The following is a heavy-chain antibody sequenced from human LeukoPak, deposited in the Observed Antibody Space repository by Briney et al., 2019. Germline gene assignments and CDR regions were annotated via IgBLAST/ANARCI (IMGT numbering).Heavy chain of an antibody. CDR3: ARELVVSSSWQGMDY. D-gene: IGHD6-13*01. J-gene: IGHJ4*02. CDR1: GYTFTSYG. CDR2: ISAYNGNT. Sequence: ASVKVSCKASGYTFTSYGISWVRQAPGQGLEWMGWISAYNGNTNYAQKLQGRVTMTTDTSTSTAYMELRSLRSDDTAVYYCARELVVSSSWQGMDYWGQGTLVTVSS. V-gene: IGHV1-18*01.